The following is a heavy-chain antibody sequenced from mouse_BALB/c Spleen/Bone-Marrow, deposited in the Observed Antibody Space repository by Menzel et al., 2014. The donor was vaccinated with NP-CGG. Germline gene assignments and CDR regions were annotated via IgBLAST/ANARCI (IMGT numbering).Heavy chain of an antibody. CDR2: INPDSSTI. D-gene: IGHD1-1*01. CDR3: ARLGYYGMMAY. Sequence: EVKLVESGGGLVQPGGSLKLSCAASGFDFSRYWMGWVRQAPGRGLKWIGEINPDSSTINYTPSLKDKFIISRDNAKNALYPQMSKVRSEDTALYYCARLGYYGMMAYWGQGTSVTVSS. J-gene: IGHJ4*01. V-gene: IGHV4-1*02. CDR1: GFDFSRYW.